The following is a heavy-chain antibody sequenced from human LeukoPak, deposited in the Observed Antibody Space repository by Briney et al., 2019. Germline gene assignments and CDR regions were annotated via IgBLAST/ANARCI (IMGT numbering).Heavy chain of an antibody. Sequence: GGSLRLSCAASGFTFSSYSMNWVRQAPGKGLEWVSSISSSSYIYYADSVKGRFTISRDNAKNSLYLQMNSLRAEDTAVYYCARDPRDDYGDYGSKDYWGQGTLVTVSS. V-gene: IGHV3-21*01. CDR1: GFTFSSYS. J-gene: IGHJ4*02. CDR3: ARDPRDDYGDYGSKDY. D-gene: IGHD4-17*01. CDR2: ISSSSYI.